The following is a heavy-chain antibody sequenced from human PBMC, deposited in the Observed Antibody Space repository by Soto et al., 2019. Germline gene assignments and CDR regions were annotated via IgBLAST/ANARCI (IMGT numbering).Heavy chain of an antibody. Sequence: SATLYLTCTVSGGSIRSSSYYWGWIRQPPGKGLEWIGSIYYSGSTYYNPSLKSRVTISVDTSKNQFSPKLSSVTAADTAVYYCASYYYGSGSYDRYYYGMDVWGQGTSVT. CDR1: GGSIRSSSYY. CDR3: ASYYYGSGSYDRYYYGMDV. V-gene: IGHV4-39*01. D-gene: IGHD3-10*01. J-gene: IGHJ6*02. CDR2: IYYSGST.